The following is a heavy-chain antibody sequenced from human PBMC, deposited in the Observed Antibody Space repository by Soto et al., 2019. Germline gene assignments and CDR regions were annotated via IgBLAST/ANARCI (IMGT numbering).Heavy chain of an antibody. CDR1: GFTFSRFW. V-gene: IGHV3-74*01. D-gene: IGHD3-10*02. CDR2: IDTDGSHT. CDR3: PTFHRFCSDY. Sequence: GGSLRLPCAVSGFTFSRFWMHWVRQAPGKGLVWVSYIDTDGSHTSYADSVKGRYTISRDNSKNTVYLQMNRLRAEDTAVNYCPTFHRFCSDYWGRGPQVAVSS. J-gene: IGHJ4*02.